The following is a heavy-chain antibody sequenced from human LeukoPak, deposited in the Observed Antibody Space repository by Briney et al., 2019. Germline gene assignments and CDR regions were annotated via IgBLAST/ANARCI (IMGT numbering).Heavy chain of an antibody. V-gene: IGHV4-59*08. D-gene: IGHD6-19*01. CDR1: GDSISSYY. Sequence: SETLSLTCTVSGDSISSYYWSWIRQPPGKGLECIGYIYYSGSTNYNPSLKSRVTISVDTSKNQLSLKLTSVTAADTAVYYCARHYSSGWYYYFDYWGQGTLVTVSS. CDR3: ARHYSSGWYYYFDY. CDR2: IYYSGST. J-gene: IGHJ4*02.